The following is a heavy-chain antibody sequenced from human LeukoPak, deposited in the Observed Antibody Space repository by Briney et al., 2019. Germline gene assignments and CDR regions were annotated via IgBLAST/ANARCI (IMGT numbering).Heavy chain of an antibody. J-gene: IGHJ4*02. CDR3: ARDGHSSSSDY. D-gene: IGHD6-6*01. Sequence: GASVKVSCKASGYTFTNYGINWLRQAPGQGLEWMGRISAYNGNTNYAQRLQGRVTMTTDTSTSTAYMELRSLRSDDTAVYYCARDGHSSSSDYWGQGTLVTVSS. CDR2: ISAYNGNT. CDR1: GYTFTNYG. V-gene: IGHV1-18*01.